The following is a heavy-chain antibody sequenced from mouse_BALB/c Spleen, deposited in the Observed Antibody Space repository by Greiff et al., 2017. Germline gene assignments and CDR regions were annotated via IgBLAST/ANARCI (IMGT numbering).Heavy chain of an antibody. Sequence: EVQLQQLGPGLVKPSQSLSLTCTVTGYSITSDYAWNWIRQFPGNKLEWMGYISYSGSTSYNPSLKSRISITRDTSKNQFFLQLNSVTTEDTATYYCARREVRRESWFAYWGQGTLVTVSA. CDR3: ARREVRRESWFAY. J-gene: IGHJ3*01. V-gene: IGHV3-2*02. CDR2: ISYSGST. D-gene: IGHD2-14*01. CDR1: GYSITSDYA.